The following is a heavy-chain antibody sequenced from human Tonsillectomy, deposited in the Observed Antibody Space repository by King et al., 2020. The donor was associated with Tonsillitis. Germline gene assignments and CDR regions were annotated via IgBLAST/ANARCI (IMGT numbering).Heavy chain of an antibody. CDR1: GYTFTGYY. Sequence: VQLVQSGAELKRPGASMKVSCKASGYTFTGYYMFWVRQAPGQGLEWMGWINPNSGDTNYAQKFQGRVTMTRDTSISTAYMELSRLRSDDTAVYYCASFGLAVSNGGRFYYYSGMDVGGKGAAATVPS. CDR2: INPNSGDT. J-gene: IGHJ6*04. CDR3: ASFGLAVSNGGRFYYYSGMDV. D-gene: IGHD6-19*01. V-gene: IGHV1-2*02.